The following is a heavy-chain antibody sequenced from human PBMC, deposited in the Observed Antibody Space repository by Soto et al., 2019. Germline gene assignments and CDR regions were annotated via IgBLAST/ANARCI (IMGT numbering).Heavy chain of an antibody. CDR3: ARDLGYYASDGYFDY. CDR2: ISSSGDII. V-gene: IGHV3-11*01. J-gene: IGHJ4*02. CDR1: GFAFSDYY. Sequence: GGSLRLSCAASGFAFSDYYMSWIRQAPGKGLEWVSYISSSGDIIYYADSVKGRFTISRDNAKNSLYLQLNSLRAEDTAVYYCARDLGYYASDGYFDYWGQGTVVTVSS. D-gene: IGHD3-22*01.